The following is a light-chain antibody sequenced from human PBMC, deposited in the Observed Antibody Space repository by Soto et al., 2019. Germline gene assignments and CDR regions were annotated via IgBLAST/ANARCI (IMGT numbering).Light chain of an antibody. V-gene: IGKV3-20*01. CDR1: QSVSSSY. Sequence: EIVLTQSPGTLSLSPGERATLSCRASQSVSSSYLAWYQQKPGQAPRLLTYGASSRVTGFPARFSGSGSGTDFTLTISRLEPEDFAVYYCQQYGNSPITFGQGTRLEIK. CDR3: QQYGNSPIT. CDR2: GAS. J-gene: IGKJ5*01.